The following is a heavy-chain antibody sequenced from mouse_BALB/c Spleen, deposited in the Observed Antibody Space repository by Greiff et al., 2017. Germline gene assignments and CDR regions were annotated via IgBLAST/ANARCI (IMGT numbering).Heavy chain of an antibody. D-gene: IGHD3-1*01. Sequence: EVKLVESGGGLVQPGGSMKLSCVASGFTFSSYWMSWVRQSPEKGLEWVAEIRLKSDNYATHYAESVKGKFTISRDDSKSRLYLQMNSLRAEDTGIYYCTRQLGLRYYAMDYWGQGTSVTVSS. V-gene: IGHV6-6*02. CDR2: IRLKSDNYAT. CDR1: GFTFSSYW. J-gene: IGHJ4*01. CDR3: TRQLGLRYYAMDY.